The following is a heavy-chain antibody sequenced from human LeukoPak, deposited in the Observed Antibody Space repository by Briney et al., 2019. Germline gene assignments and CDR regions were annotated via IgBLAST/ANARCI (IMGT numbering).Heavy chain of an antibody. V-gene: IGHV3-48*01. CDR1: GFTISSYS. CDR3: ARGPLYGSGTIGGVWFDP. Sequence: GGSLRLSCAASGFTISSYSMNWVRQAPGKGLEWVSSISTSSSTINYADSVKGRFTISRDNAKNSLYLQMNSLRAEDTAVYYCARGPLYGSGTIGGVWFDPWGQGTLVTVSS. D-gene: IGHD3-10*01. CDR2: ISTSSSTI. J-gene: IGHJ5*02.